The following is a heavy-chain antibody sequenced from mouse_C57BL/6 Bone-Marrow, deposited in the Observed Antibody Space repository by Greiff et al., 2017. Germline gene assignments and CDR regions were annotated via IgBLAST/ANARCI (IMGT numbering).Heavy chain of an antibody. V-gene: IGHV1-81*01. Sequence: VQLQQSGAELARPGASVKLSCKASGYTFTSYGISWVKQRTGQGLEWIGEIYPRSGNTYYNEKFKGKATLTADKSSSTAYMELRSLTSEDSAVYFCARGGYYYGGSPWFAYWGQGTLVTVSA. CDR2: IYPRSGNT. J-gene: IGHJ3*01. CDR3: ARGGYYYGGSPWFAY. CDR1: GYTFTSYG. D-gene: IGHD1-1*01.